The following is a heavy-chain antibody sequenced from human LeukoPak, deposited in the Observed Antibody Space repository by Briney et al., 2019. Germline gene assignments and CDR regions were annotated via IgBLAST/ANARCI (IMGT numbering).Heavy chain of an antibody. D-gene: IGHD1-26*01. CDR2: IYSGGST. J-gene: IGHJ4*02. Sequence: GGSLRLSCAAARFTVSSNYMSWVRQAPGKGLEWVSVIYSGGSTYYADSVKGRFTISRDSSKNTLHLQMNSLRAEDTAVYYCARVTTLGVRIIDYWGQGTLVTVSS. V-gene: IGHV3-66*02. CDR1: RFTVSSNY. CDR3: ARVTTLGVRIIDY.